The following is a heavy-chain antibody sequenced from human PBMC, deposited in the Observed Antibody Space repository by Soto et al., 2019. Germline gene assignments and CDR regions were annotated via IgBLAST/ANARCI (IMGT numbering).Heavy chain of an antibody. CDR2: IRSKGNNYAT. J-gene: IGHJ4*02. D-gene: IGHD3-10*01. CDR1: GFTFSGSA. CDR3: AKDSYYYGSGSRIFDY. Sequence: VGSLRLSCAASGFTFSGSAMHWVRQASGKGLEWVGRIRSKGNNYATVYGASLKGRFTISRDDAKNTAYLQMNSLNTEDTAVYYCAKDSYYYGSGSRIFDYWGQGTLVTVSS. V-gene: IGHV3-73*01.